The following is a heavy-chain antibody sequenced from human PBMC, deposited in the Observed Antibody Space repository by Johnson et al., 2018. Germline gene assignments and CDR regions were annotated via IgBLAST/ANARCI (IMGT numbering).Heavy chain of an antibody. D-gene: IGHD4-23*01. CDR3: ARSTGGNSFPYYYYGMDV. Sequence: VQLVESGGGLIQPGGSLRLSCAASGFTVSSNYMSWVRQAPGKGLEWVSVIYSGGSTYYADSVKGRFTISRDNSKNTLYLQMNSLRAEDTAVYYCARSTGGNSFPYYYYGMDVWGQGTTVTVSS. CDR2: IYSGGST. J-gene: IGHJ6*02. V-gene: IGHV3-53*01. CDR1: GFTVSSNY.